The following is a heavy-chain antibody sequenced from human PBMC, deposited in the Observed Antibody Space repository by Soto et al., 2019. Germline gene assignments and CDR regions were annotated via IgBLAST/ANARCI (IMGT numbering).Heavy chain of an antibody. CDR1: GFTFSSYA. Sequence: SGFTFSSYAMHWVRQAPGKGLEWVSDIIDSGGSTYYADSVKGRFTISKDNSKSTLYLQMNSLRAEDTALYYCAKGRSYYYYYGVDVWGQGTTVTVSS. CDR3: AKGRSYYYYYGVDV. CDR2: IIDSGGST. V-gene: IGHV3-23*01. J-gene: IGHJ6*02.